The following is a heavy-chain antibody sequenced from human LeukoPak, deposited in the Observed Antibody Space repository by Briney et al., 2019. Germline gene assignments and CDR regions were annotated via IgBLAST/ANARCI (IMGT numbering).Heavy chain of an antibody. CDR2: TYYRSKCFT. Sequence: SQTLSLSCVISGESVSSNSAGCNWIRQSPSRCLEWLGWTYYRSKCFTESAPSVQGRITITPNSTRNQSSLELSSGTPEDTAVYFCADWGPNWGLGTRVTVSS. CDR1: GESVSSNSAG. J-gene: IGHJ1*01. CDR3: ADWGPN. D-gene: IGHD7-27*01. V-gene: IGHV6-1*01.